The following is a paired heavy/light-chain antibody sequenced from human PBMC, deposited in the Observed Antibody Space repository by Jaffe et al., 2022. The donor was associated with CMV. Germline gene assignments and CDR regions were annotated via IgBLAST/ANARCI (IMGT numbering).Heavy chain of an antibody. CDR2: IRSKAYGGTI. D-gene: IGHD6-19*01. J-gene: IGHJ3*02. V-gene: IGHV3-49*04. CDR1: GLTFRDYA. CDR3: SRLRWDAWAGWLDVFDI. Sequence: EVQLVESGGGLAQPGRSLRLSCAASGLTFRDYAMSWVRQAPGKGLEWVGFIRSKAYGGTIEYGASVKGRFTISRDDSKSIAYLQMNSLKTEDTAVYYCSRLRWDAWAGWLDVFDIWGQGTMVIVSS.
Light chain of an antibody. V-gene: IGKV1-16*02. CDR1: QGINNN. J-gene: IGKJ1*01. Sequence: DIQMTQSPSSLSASVGDRVTITCRASQGINNNLAWFQQKPGKAPKSLIYAASRLQSGVPSKFSGSGSGTDFTLTISSLQPEDLATYYCQQYKTYPWTFGQGTKVEIE. CDR3: QQYKTYPWT. CDR2: AAS.